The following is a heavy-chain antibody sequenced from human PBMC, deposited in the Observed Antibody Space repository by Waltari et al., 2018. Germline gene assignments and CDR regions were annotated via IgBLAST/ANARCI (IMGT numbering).Heavy chain of an antibody. D-gene: IGHD1-26*01. J-gene: IGHJ3*02. CDR2: VNAGNGKT. Sequence: QVQLVQSGAEVKKPGASVKVSCKASGYTFTSYAMHWVRQAPGPRIEWMRWVNAGNGKTKYSQQFQGRVTITRDKYASTAYMELSSLRAEDTAVYYCARDVGSGSYSSAFDSWGQGTMVTVSS. V-gene: IGHV1-3*01. CDR3: ARDVGSGSYSSAFDS. CDR1: GYTFTSYA.